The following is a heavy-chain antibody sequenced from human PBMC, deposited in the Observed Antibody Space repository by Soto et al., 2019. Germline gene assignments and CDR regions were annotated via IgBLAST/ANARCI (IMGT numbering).Heavy chain of an antibody. Sequence: QVQLVQSGAEVKKPGASVKVSCKASGYTFTSYDINWVRQATGQGLEWMGWMNPNSGNTGYAQKLQGRVTMTTDTSTSTAYMELRSLRSDDTAVYYCARDLTMVRGPPIMWGQGTLVTVSS. J-gene: IGHJ4*02. CDR2: MNPNSGNT. CDR3: ARDLTMVRGPPIM. D-gene: IGHD3-10*01. CDR1: GYTFTSYD. V-gene: IGHV1-8*01.